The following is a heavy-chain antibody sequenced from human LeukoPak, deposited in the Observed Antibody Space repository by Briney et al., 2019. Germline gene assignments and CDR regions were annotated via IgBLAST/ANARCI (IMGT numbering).Heavy chain of an antibody. Sequence: SETLSLTCTVSGGSISSYYRTWIRQPPGKGLEWIGFIYYSGATKYNPSLESRVTLSLDMSKNQFSLRLSSVTAADTAMYYCARRIAVPGSYYFDYWGQGTLVTVSS. D-gene: IGHD6-13*01. CDR1: GGSISSYY. J-gene: IGHJ4*02. CDR3: ARRIAVPGSYYFDY. V-gene: IGHV4-59*08. CDR2: IYYSGAT.